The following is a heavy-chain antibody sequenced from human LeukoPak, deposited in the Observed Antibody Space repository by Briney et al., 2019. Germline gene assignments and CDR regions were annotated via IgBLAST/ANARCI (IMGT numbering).Heavy chain of an antibody. Sequence: SETVSLTCTVSGGSISSGGYYWSWIRQHPGTGLEWIGYIYYSGSTYYNPSLKSRVTISVDTSKNQFSLKLNSVTAADTAVYYCARDVWGRGAFDIWGQGTMVTVSS. J-gene: IGHJ3*02. CDR2: IYYSGST. V-gene: IGHV4-31*03. CDR1: GGSISSGGYY. D-gene: IGHD7-27*01. CDR3: ARDVWGRGAFDI.